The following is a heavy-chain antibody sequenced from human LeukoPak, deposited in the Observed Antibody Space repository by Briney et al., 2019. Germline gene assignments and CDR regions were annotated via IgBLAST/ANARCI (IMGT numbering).Heavy chain of an antibody. V-gene: IGHV3-23*01. D-gene: IGHD3-3*01. CDR2: ISGRGGGT. CDR1: GFTFTIYA. Sequence: GGSLRLSCAASGFTFTIYAMRWVRQAPGKGLEWVSAISGRGGGTYYADSVKGRFTISRDNSKNTLYLQMNSLRAEDTAVYYCGAGDFWSGPNDYWGQGTLVTVSS. J-gene: IGHJ4*02. CDR3: GAGDFWSGPNDY.